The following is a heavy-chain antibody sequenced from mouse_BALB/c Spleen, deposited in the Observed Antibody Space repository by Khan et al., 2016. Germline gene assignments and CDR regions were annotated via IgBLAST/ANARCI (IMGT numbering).Heavy chain of an antibody. CDR1: GYTFSSYW. Sequence: QVQLKQSGAELMKPGASVKISCKATGYTFSSYWIEWVKRRPGHGLEWIGEILPGSDSTNYDEKFKGKATFTADTSSNTAYMQLSSLTSEDSAVYYCARSRLSFDYWGQGTTLTVSS. CDR2: ILPGSDST. D-gene: IGHD3-2*02. CDR3: ARSRLSFDY. J-gene: IGHJ2*01. V-gene: IGHV1-9*01.